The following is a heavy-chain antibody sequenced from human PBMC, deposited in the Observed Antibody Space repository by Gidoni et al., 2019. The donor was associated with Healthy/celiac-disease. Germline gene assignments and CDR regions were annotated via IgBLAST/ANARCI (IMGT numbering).Heavy chain of an antibody. CDR2: ISPILGIA. CDR1: GGTFSSYA. CDR3: ARGSTVTTLLGVFDL. V-gene: IGHV1-69*04. D-gene: IGHD4-17*01. Sequence: QVQLVQSGAEVRKPGSSVKVSCKASGGTFSSYAISWVRQAPGQGLEWMGRISPILGIANYAQKFQGRVTITADKSTSTAYMELSSLRSEDTAVYYCARGSTVTTLLGVFDLWGRGTLVTVSS. J-gene: IGHJ2*01.